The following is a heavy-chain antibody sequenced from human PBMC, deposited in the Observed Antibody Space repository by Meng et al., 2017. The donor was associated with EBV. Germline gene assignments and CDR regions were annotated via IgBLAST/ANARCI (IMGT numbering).Heavy chain of an antibody. CDR3: VRELVGGTFDY. V-gene: IGHV1-46*01. CDR1: GYTFTSYY. CDR2: IIPAGGNT. D-gene: IGHD1/OR15-1a*01. Sequence: QVQLVQSRAEVKKPGASVKVSCKASGYTFTSYYLHWVRQAPGQGLEWMGIIIPAGGNTNYAQKFRGRFTMTRDTSTSTVYMDLSILTSEDTAVYYCVRELVGGTFDYWGQGTLVTVSS. J-gene: IGHJ4*02.